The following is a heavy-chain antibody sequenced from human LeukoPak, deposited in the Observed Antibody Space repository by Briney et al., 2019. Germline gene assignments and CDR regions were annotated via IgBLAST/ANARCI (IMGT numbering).Heavy chain of an antibody. J-gene: IGHJ3*02. V-gene: IGHV4-61*02. D-gene: IGHD6-19*01. Sequence: PSQTLSLTCTVSGGSISSGSYYWSWIRQPAGKGLEWIGRIYTSGSTNYNPSLKSRVTISVDTSKNQFSLKLSSVTAADTAVYYCARGTNSGWEHDAFDIWGQGTMVTVSS. CDR3: ARGTNSGWEHDAFDI. CDR2: IYTSGST. CDR1: GGSISSGSYY.